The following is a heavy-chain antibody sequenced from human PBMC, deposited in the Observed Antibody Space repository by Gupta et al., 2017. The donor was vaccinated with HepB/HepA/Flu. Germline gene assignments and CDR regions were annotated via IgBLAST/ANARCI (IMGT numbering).Heavy chain of an antibody. CDR1: GYTSTSYD. CDR3: AREPTVDGSVSYYFDD. J-gene: IGHJ4*02. V-gene: IGHV1-8*03. Sequence: QAQLVQSVANVKKPGAWVKVSCKASGYTSTSYDIHWVRQATGQGLEWMGWMNANSGNTGYAQTFQGRVTITKNTSISTAYMELSSVTSEEKAVYYCAREPTVDGSVSYYFDDWGQVTMVTLCS. CDR2: MNANSGNT. D-gene: IGHD3-10*01.